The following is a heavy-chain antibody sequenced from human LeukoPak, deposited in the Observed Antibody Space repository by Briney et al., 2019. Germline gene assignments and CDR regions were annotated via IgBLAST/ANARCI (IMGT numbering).Heavy chain of an antibody. J-gene: IGHJ3*02. D-gene: IGHD3-22*01. CDR3: ARLVTRGYYDSSGRRIDAFDI. CDR2: AYYSGST. V-gene: IGHV4-39*07. CDR1: GGSISSTSYY. Sequence: SETLSLTCTVSGGSISSTSYYWGWIRQPPGKGLEWIGSAYYSGSTYYNPSLKSRVTISVDTSKNQFSLKLSSVTAADTAVYYCARLVTRGYYDSSGRRIDAFDIWGQGTMVTVSS.